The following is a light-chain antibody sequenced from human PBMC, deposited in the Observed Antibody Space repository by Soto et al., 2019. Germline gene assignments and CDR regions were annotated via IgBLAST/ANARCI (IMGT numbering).Light chain of an antibody. CDR2: GAS. V-gene: IGKV3-20*01. J-gene: IGKJ5*01. CDR3: QQNGSSPPIT. CDR1: QSVSSSY. Sequence: EIVLTQSPGTLSLSPGERATLSCRASQSVSSSYLAWYQQNPGQAPRLLIYGASSRATGIPDRFSGSGSGTDFTLTISRLEPEDFEVYYCQQNGSSPPITFGQGTRLEIK.